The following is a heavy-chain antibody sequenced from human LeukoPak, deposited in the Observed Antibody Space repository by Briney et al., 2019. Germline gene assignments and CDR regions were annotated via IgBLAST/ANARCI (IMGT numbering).Heavy chain of an antibody. V-gene: IGHV7-4-1*02. D-gene: IGHD4-23*01. CDR3: AREDYGGNADFDY. CDR1: GYTFTSYA. J-gene: IGHJ4*02. CDR2: INTNTGNP. Sequence: ASVKVSCKASGYTFTSYAMNWVRQTPGQGLEGMGWINTNTGNPTYAQGFTGRFVFSLDTSVSTAYLQISSLKAEDTAVYYCAREDYGGNADFDYWGQGTLVTVSS.